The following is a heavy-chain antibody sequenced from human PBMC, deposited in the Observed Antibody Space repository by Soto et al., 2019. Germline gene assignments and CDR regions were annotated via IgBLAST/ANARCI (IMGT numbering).Heavy chain of an antibody. CDR1: GGSISSYY. CDR2: IYYSGST. V-gene: IGHV4-59*01. CDR3: ARDHRASGWLWRNWFGP. J-gene: IGHJ5*02. Sequence: PSETLSLTCTVSGGSISSYYWSWIRQPPGKGLEWIGYIYYSGSTNYNPSLKSRVTISVDTSKNQFSLKLSSVTAADTAVYYCARDHRASGWLWRNWFGPWGQGTLVTVSS. D-gene: IGHD6-19*01.